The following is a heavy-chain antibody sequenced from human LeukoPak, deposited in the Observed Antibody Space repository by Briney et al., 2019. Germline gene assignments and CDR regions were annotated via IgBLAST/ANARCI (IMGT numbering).Heavy chain of an antibody. J-gene: IGHJ4*02. CDR3: ARDGSGSYYFDY. V-gene: IGHV3-7*01. D-gene: IGHD1-26*01. Sequence: GGSLRLSCAASEFTFSGYWMNWVRQAPGKGPEWVANINQDGSEKHYVDSVKGRFTISRDNAKNSLYLQMNSLRAEDTAVYYCARDGSGSYYFDYWGQGTLVTVSS. CDR2: INQDGSEK. CDR1: EFTFSGYW.